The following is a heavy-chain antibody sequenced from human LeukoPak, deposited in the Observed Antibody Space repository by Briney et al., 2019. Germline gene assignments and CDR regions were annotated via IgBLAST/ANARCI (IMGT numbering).Heavy chain of an antibody. CDR2: INTNTGNP. Sequence: GASVKVSCKASGYTFTSYAMNWVRQPPGQGLEWMGWINTNTGNPTYAQGFTGRFVFSLDTSVSTAYLQISSLKAEDTAVYYCARHLSSGWYFYFDYWGQGTLVTVSS. CDR3: ARHLSSGWYFYFDY. J-gene: IGHJ4*02. D-gene: IGHD6-19*01. V-gene: IGHV7-4-1*02. CDR1: GYTFTSYA.